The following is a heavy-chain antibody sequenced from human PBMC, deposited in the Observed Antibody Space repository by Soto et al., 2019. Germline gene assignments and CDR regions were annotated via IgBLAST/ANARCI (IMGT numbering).Heavy chain of an antibody. CDR1: GFTFSNYY. CDR2: ISSSGSNK. Sequence: GGSLRLSCAASGFTFSNYYMSWIRQAPGKGLEWVSYISSSGSNKYYADSVKGRFTISRDNAKNSLYLQMNSLRAEDTAVYYCARDQGTKHGKGNWFDPWGQGTLVTVSS. D-gene: IGHD3-10*01. J-gene: IGHJ5*02. V-gene: IGHV3-11*01. CDR3: ARDQGTKHGKGNWFDP.